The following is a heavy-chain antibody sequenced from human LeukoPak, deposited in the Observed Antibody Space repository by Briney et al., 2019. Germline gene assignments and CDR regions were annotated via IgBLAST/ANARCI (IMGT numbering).Heavy chain of an antibody. D-gene: IGHD7-27*01. Sequence: PGRSLRLSCAASGFTFSSYGMHWVRQAPGEGLEWVARIRNKANRYTTEYAASVKGRFTISRDDSENSLYLQMDSLKTEDTAVYYCARSPLGIAPFDDWGQGTLVTVSS. CDR2: IRNKANRYTT. V-gene: IGHV3-72*01. CDR1: GFTFSSYG. J-gene: IGHJ4*02. CDR3: ARSPLGIAPFDD.